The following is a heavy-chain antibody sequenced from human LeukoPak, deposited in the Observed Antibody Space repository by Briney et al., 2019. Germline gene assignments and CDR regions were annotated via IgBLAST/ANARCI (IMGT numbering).Heavy chain of an antibody. CDR3: ARTTDYGACAWSRLFDL. CDR2: IYYTGNT. Sequence: SETLSLTCTVSGGSISSVSISSYYWGWIRQPPGKGLEWIGTIYYTGNTYYNPSLKSRVTISMDTSKSRVSLRLSSVTAADTAVYYCARTTDYGACAWSRLFDLWGRGTLVTVSS. J-gene: IGHJ2*01. D-gene: IGHD4-17*01. V-gene: IGHV4-39*01. CDR1: GGSISSVSISSYY.